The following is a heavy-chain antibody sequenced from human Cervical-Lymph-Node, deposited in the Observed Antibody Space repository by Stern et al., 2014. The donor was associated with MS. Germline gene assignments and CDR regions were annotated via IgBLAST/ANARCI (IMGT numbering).Heavy chain of an antibody. CDR2: INPSSGTT. CDR1: GYTFTTYY. J-gene: IGHJ4*02. V-gene: IGHV1-46*01. CDR3: ARGVDYGGNFFDY. Sequence: VQLVQSGADVKKPGASVTVSCKASGYTFTTYYINWARQAPGEGLQWMGIINPSSGTTTYAQKFLGRVTMTTDTSTNTVYLELSRLRSDDTAVYYCARGVDYGGNFFDYWGQGTLVTVSS. D-gene: IGHD4-23*01.